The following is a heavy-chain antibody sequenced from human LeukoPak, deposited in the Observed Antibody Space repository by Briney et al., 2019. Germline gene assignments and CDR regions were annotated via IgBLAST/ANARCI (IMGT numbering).Heavy chain of an antibody. CDR1: GFTFSSYG. CDR2: IRYDGSNK. Sequence: GGSLRLSCAASGFTFSSYGMHWVRQAPGKGREWVVFIRYDGSNKYYADSVKGRFTISRDNSKNTLYLQMNSLRAEDTAVYYCAKAFGVVIFSADYWGQGTLVTVSS. D-gene: IGHD3-3*01. CDR3: AKAFGVVIFSADY. J-gene: IGHJ4*02. V-gene: IGHV3-30*02.